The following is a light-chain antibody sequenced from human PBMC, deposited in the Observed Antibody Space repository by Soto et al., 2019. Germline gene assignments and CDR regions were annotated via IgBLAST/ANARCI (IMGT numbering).Light chain of an antibody. CDR3: QQRSNWPIT. V-gene: IGKV3-11*01. Sequence: EIVLTQSPATLSLSPGERATLSCRASQSVSSSLAWYQQKPGQAPRLLIYDASNRATGIPARFSGSGSGTDFTLTISSLEPEDFAAYYCQQRSNWPITFGQGTRLEIK. CDR2: DAS. CDR1: QSVSSS. J-gene: IGKJ5*01.